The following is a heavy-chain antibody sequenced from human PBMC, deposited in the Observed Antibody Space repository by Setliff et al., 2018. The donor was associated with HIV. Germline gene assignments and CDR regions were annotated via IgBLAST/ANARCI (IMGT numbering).Heavy chain of an antibody. Sequence: SVKVSCKASGGTFSTYGISWVRQAPGQGLEWMGGIIPMFGTASYAQKFQGRVTITADESTSTAYMDLNSLRSEDTAVYYCARGTLNQNYYNTYGPFDCWGQGTLGTSPQ. CDR3: ARGTLNQNYYNTYGPFDC. D-gene: IGHD3-22*01. CDR1: GGTFSTYG. CDR2: IIPMFGTA. J-gene: IGHJ4*02. V-gene: IGHV1-69*13.